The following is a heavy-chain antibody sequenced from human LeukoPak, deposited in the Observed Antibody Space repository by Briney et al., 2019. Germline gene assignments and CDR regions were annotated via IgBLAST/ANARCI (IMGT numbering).Heavy chain of an antibody. CDR2: IYWDDDK. CDR1: GFSLGTRGVG. Sequence: SGPTLVKPPQTLTLTCTFSGFSLGTRGVGVGWIRQPPGKALEWLSLIYWDDDKRYSPSLKSRLTITKDTSKNQVVLTMTNMDPVDTATYYCAHRYNWNYFDYWGQGTLVTVSS. CDR3: AHRYNWNYFDY. D-gene: IGHD1-20*01. V-gene: IGHV2-5*02. J-gene: IGHJ4*02.